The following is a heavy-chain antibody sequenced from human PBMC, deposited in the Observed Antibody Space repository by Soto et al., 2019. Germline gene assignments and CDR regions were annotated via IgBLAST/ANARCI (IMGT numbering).Heavy chain of an antibody. CDR1: GFTFSTYA. CDR2: NGQGI. V-gene: IGHV3-23*01. Sequence: PGGSLRLSCAASGFTFSTYALSANGQGIYYADSVRGRFTISRDNSKDTIFLHMDSLRAEDTAVYYCAKDRNYPRDQFHYWGQGTLVTVSS. J-gene: IGHJ4*02. D-gene: IGHD1-7*01. CDR3: AKDRNYPRDQFHY.